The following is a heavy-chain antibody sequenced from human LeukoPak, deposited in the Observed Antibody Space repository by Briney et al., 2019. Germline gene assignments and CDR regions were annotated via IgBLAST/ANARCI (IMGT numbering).Heavy chain of an antibody. V-gene: IGHV3-23*01. D-gene: IGHD2-15*01. CDR1: GFTFNGYT. CDR2: ISGSGSST. CDR3: ARASYCSGGICYYYY. Sequence: HPGGSLRLSCAASGFTFNGYTMSWVRQAPGKGLGWVSTISGSGSSTYYADSVKGRFTISRDNSKNTLYLQVNSLRAEDTAVYYCARASYCSGGICYYYYWGQGTLVTVSS. J-gene: IGHJ4*02.